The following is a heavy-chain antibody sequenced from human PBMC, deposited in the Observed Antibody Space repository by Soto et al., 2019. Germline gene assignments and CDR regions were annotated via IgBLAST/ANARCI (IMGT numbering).Heavy chain of an antibody. CDR1: GGSISSGGYS. Sequence: PSETLSLTCAVSGGSISSGGYSWSWIRQPPGKGLEWIGYTYHTGSTYYNPSLKSRITISVDTSKNQFSLKVNSVTAADTAVYYCARQGFGTIHGLVDVWGQGTTVTVSS. CDR2: TYHTGST. CDR3: ARQGFGTIHGLVDV. V-gene: IGHV4-30-2*01. J-gene: IGHJ6*02. D-gene: IGHD3-10*01.